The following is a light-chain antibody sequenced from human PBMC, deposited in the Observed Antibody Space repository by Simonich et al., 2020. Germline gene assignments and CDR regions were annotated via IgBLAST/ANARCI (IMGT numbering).Light chain of an antibody. Sequence: QSALTQPASVSGSPGQSITISCTGTSSDVGGYNHVSWYQQHPGKAPKLMIYDVSKRPSGVSNRVSGSKSGNPASLTISGLQAEDEADYYCSSYTSSSTLVFGGGTKLTVL. J-gene: IGLJ3*02. CDR1: SSDVGGYNH. CDR3: SSYTSSSTLV. CDR2: DVS. V-gene: IGLV2-14*01.